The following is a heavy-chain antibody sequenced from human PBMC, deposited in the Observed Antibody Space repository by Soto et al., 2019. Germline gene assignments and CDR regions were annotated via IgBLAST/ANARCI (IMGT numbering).Heavy chain of an antibody. CDR2: ISGSGGSR. CDR3: AKDPPAPWTANWVDP. CDR1: GFNFNTFA. D-gene: IGHD1-1*01. V-gene: IGHV3-23*01. Sequence: EEQVSESGGALVQPGGSLRLSCAASGFNFNTFAMSWIRQAPGKGLEWVSDISGSGGSRDYADSVRGRFTISRDNSKNVLCMQMNSLRADDTATYYCAKDPPAPWTANWVDPWGKGTLVPVSS. J-gene: IGHJ5*02.